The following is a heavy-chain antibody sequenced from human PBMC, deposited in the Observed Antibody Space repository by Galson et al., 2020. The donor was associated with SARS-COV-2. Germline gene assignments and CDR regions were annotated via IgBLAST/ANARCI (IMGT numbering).Heavy chain of an antibody. Sequence: SVKVSCKASGGTFSSYAISWVRQAPGQGLEWMGGIIPIFGTANYAQKFQGRVTITADESTSTAYMELSSLRSEDTAVYYCARPKFRPDTAMDPGGFDYWGQGTLVTVSS. CDR3: ARPKFRPDTAMDPGGFDY. J-gene: IGHJ4*02. D-gene: IGHD5-18*01. CDR2: IIPIFGTA. CDR1: GGTFSSYA. V-gene: IGHV1-69*13.